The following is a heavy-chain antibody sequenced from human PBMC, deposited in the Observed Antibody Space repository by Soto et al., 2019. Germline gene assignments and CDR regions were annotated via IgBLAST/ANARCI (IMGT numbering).Heavy chain of an antibody. V-gene: IGHV1-18*01. CDR3: ARKDYYDSSGYRRDFDY. CDR1: GYTFTSYG. CDR2: ISAYNGNT. J-gene: IGHJ4*02. Sequence: ASVKVSCKASGYTFTSYGISWVRQAPGQGFEWMGWISAYNGNTNYAQKLQGRVTMTTDTSTSTAYMELRSLRSDDTAVYYCARKDYYDSSGYRRDFDYWGQGTLVTVSS. D-gene: IGHD3-22*01.